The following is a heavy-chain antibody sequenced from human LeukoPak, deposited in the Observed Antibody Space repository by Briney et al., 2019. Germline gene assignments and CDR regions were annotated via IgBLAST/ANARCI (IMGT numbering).Heavy chain of an antibody. Sequence: GGSLRLSCAASRFTFSSYDMHWVRQAPGKGLEWVAVISYDGSNKYYADSVKGRFTISRDNSKNTLYLQMNSLRAEDTAVYYCAKDREMVYAIMVDYWGQGTLVTVSS. J-gene: IGHJ4*02. D-gene: IGHD2-8*01. V-gene: IGHV3-30*18. CDR2: ISYDGSNK. CDR3: AKDREMVYAIMVDY. CDR1: RFTFSSYD.